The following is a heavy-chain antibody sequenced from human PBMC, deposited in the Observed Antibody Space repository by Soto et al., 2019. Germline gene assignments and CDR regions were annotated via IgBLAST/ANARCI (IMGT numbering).Heavy chain of an antibody. J-gene: IGHJ5*01. D-gene: IGHD2-15*01. CDR2: IYKSTTT. CDR1: VDSISTVDYF. Sequence: SETLTVTCSVCVDSISTVDYFWAWIRQPPGQALEYIGYIYKSTTTYYNPSFESRVAISLDTSKSQFSLNVTSVTAADTAVYFCARGRYCLTGRCFTNWFDSWGQGTLVTGSS. V-gene: IGHV4-30-4*01. CDR3: ARGRYCLTGRCFTNWFDS.